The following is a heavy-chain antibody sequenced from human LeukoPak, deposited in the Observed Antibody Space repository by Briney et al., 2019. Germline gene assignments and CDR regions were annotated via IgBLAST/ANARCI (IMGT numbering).Heavy chain of an antibody. D-gene: IGHD5-18*01. CDR3: ARAHVGYSYGYFDY. V-gene: IGHV1-69*05. J-gene: IGHJ4*02. CDR2: IIPVFGTA. Sequence: SVKVSCQASGGTFRSYAISWVGQAPGQGLEWMGGIIPVFGTANYAQKCQGRVTITTDESTSTANMELSSLRSEDTAVYYCARAHVGYSYGYFDYWGQGTLVTVSS. CDR1: GGTFRSYA.